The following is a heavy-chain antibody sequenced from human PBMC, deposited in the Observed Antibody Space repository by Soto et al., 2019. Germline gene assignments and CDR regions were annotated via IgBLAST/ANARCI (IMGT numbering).Heavy chain of an antibody. J-gene: IGHJ1*01. Sequence: PSETLSLTCTVSGGSISSYYWSWIRQPPGKGLEWIGYIYYSGSTNYNPSLKSRVTISVDTSKNQFSLKLSSVTAADTAVYYCARSRGYFDWFLHGYWGQCTLVIVAA. CDR3: ARSRGYFDWFLHGY. CDR1: GGSISSYY. V-gene: IGHV4-59*01. D-gene: IGHD3-9*01. CDR2: IYYSGST.